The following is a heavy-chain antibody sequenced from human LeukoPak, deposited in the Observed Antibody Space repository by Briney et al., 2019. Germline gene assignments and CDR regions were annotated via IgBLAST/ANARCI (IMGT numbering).Heavy chain of an antibody. J-gene: IGHJ4*02. V-gene: IGHV1-69*06. D-gene: IGHD5-12*01. CDR2: IIVFFGTA. Sequence: GASVKVSCKASGCSFSSDGVAWVRQAPGQGPEWMGRIIVFFGTAKYAQKFQGRLTTTADKSTNTAHMELSSLRSEDTAVYFCARDRSPTTAGTLDSWGQGTLVTVSS. CDR1: GCSFSSDG. CDR3: ARDRSPTTAGTLDS.